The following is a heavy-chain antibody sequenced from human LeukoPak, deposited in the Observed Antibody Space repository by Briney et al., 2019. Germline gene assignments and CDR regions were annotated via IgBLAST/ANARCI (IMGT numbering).Heavy chain of an antibody. Sequence: GGSLRLSCAASGFTISNYWMNWVRQAPGKGLVWVSRIKSDGSISYADSVKGRFTISRDNAENSLYLQMNSLRAEDTAVYYCARAPKMYVWGSAPYNFDFWGQGTLVTVSS. J-gene: IGHJ4*02. D-gene: IGHD3-16*01. V-gene: IGHV3-74*01. CDR1: GFTISNYW. CDR3: ARAPKMYVWGSAPYNFDF. CDR2: IKSDGSI.